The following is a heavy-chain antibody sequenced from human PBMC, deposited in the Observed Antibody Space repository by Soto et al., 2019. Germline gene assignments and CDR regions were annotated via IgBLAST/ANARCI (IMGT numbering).Heavy chain of an antibody. Sequence: GGSLRLSCAASGFTFSSYAMSWVRQAPGKGLEWVSAISGSGGSTYYADSVKGRFTISRDNSKNTLYLQMNSLRAEDTAVYYCAKAIGRMYSGSYSDAFDIWGQGTMVTVS. CDR3: AKAIGRMYSGSYSDAFDI. V-gene: IGHV3-23*01. CDR1: GFTFSSYA. D-gene: IGHD1-26*01. J-gene: IGHJ3*02. CDR2: ISGSGGST.